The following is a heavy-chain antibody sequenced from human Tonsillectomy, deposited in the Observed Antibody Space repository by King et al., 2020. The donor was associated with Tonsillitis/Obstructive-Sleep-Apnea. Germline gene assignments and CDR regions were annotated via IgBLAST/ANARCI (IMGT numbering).Heavy chain of an antibody. J-gene: IGHJ6*02. Sequence: HVQLVESGGGVVQPGRSLRLSCAASGFTFSHYGMHWVRQAPGKGLEGVAVISYDGTNKYYGDSVEARFTISRDNSKNTLYLQMNNLRHEDTAVYYCAKDDCATVRGGVPYDDYCMDVWGQGTTVTVSS. CDR2: ISYDGTNK. CDR1: GFTFSHYG. D-gene: IGHD2-21*02. V-gene: IGHV3-30*18. CDR3: AKDDCATVRGGVPYDDYCMDV.